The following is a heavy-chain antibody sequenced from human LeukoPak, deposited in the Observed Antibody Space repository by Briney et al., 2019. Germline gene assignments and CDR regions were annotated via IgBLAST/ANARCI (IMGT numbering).Heavy chain of an antibody. Sequence: SQTLSLTCAVSGGSISSSNWWSWVRQPPGKGLEWIGEIYHSGSTNYNPSLKSRVTISVDKSKNQFSLKLSSVTAADTAVYYCARTSRYCSSTSCPPDYWGQGTLVTVSS. V-gene: IGHV4-4*02. J-gene: IGHJ4*02. CDR2: IYHSGST. CDR3: ARTSRYCSSTSCPPDY. D-gene: IGHD2-2*01. CDR1: GGSISSSNW.